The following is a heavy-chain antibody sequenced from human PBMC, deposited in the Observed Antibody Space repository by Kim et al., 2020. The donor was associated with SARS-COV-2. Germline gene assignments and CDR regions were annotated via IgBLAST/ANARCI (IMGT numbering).Heavy chain of an antibody. CDR3: ARVAYYDSSGADFDY. V-gene: IGHV4-31*02. Sequence: PSLTSRVTISVDTSKNQFSLKLSSVTAADTAVYYCARVAYYDSSGADFDYWGQGTLVTVSS. D-gene: IGHD3-22*01. J-gene: IGHJ4*02.